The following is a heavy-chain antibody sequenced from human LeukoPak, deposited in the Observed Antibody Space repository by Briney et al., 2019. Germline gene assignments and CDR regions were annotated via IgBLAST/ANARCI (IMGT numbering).Heavy chain of an antibody. D-gene: IGHD3-22*01. J-gene: IGHJ3*02. CDR1: GGSISNYY. CDR3: ARGVITMIVIDTDAFDI. V-gene: IGHV4-59*01. Sequence: SETLSLTCTVSGGSISNYYCSWIRQPPGKGLEWIGYIYNSGISNYNPSLKSRVTISMDTSKNQFSLNLNSVTAADTAVYYCARGVITMIVIDTDAFDIWGQGTMVTVSS. CDR2: IYNSGIS.